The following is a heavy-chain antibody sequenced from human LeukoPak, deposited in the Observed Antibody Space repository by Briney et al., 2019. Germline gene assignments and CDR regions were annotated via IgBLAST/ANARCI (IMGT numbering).Heavy chain of an antibody. D-gene: IGHD2-2*01. CDR3: ARVGHCSSTSCYHYYYYYGMDV. Sequence: GGSLRLSCVASGFTFSSYWMHWVRQAPGKGLVWVSRINSDGSSTSYADSVKGRFTISRDNAKNTLYLQMNSLRAEDTAVYYCARVGHCSSTSCYHYYYYYGMDVWGKGTTVTVSS. CDR1: GFTFSSYW. J-gene: IGHJ6*04. V-gene: IGHV3-74*01. CDR2: INSDGSST.